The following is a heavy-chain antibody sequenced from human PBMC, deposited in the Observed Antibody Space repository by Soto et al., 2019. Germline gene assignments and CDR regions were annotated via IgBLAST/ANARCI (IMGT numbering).Heavy chain of an antibody. CDR3: ARSKAVAGMPVFDP. J-gene: IGHJ5*02. CDR1: GGSISSSSYY. D-gene: IGHD6-19*01. CDR2: IYYSGST. V-gene: IGHV4-39*01. Sequence: PSETLSLTCTVSGGSISSSSYYWGWIRQPPGEGLEWIGSIYYSGSTYYNPSLKSRVTISVDTSKNQFSLKLSSVTAADTAVYYCARSKAVAGMPVFDPWGQGTLVTVSS.